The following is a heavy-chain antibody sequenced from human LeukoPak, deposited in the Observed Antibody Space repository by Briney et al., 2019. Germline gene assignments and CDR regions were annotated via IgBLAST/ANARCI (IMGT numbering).Heavy chain of an antibody. D-gene: IGHD5-24*01. CDR3: ARARDGYGY. J-gene: IGHJ4*02. V-gene: IGHV4-39*07. CDR2: IYYSGST. Sequence: SETLSLTCTVSGGSISSSSYYWGWIRQPPGKGLEWIGSIYYSGSTYYNPSLKSRVTISVDTSKNQFSLKLSSATAADTAVYYCARARDGYGYWGQGTLVTVSS. CDR1: GGSISSSSYY.